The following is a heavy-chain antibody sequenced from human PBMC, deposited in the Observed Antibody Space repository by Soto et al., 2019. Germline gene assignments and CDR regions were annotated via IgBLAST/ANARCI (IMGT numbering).Heavy chain of an antibody. V-gene: IGHV3-23*01. CDR2: MSGSGGST. J-gene: IGHJ4*02. CDR3: AKGSIFGVVTDY. Sequence: GGSLRLSCPASGLTFSGYAMRWVRQAPGKGLEWVSAMSGSGGSTYYADSVKGRFTISRDNSKNTLYLQMNSLRAEDTAVYYCAKGSIFGVVTDYWGQGTLVTVSS. D-gene: IGHD3-3*01. CDR1: GLTFSGYA.